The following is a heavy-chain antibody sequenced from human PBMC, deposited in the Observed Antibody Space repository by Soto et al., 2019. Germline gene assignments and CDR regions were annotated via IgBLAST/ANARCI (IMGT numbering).Heavy chain of an antibody. V-gene: IGHV1-8*01. J-gene: IGHJ4*02. CDR2: MNPNSGNT. D-gene: IGHD6-13*01. CDR3: ARSLRRTGIAAAGDFPDY. CDR1: GYTFTSYN. Sequence: GASVKLSCKASGYTFTSYNINWVRQATGQGIEWMGWMNPNSGNTGYAQKFQGRVTMTRNTSISTAYMELSSLRSEDTAVYYCARSLRRTGIAAAGDFPDYCGQGSLVTVS.